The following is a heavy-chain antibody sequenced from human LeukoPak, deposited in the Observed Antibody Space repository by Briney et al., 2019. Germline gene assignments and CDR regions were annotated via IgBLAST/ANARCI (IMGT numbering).Heavy chain of an antibody. J-gene: IGHJ4*02. CDR2: ISSSSSTI. CDR1: GFTFSSYS. D-gene: IGHD1-26*01. CDR3: ARKFSGSYQY. V-gene: IGHV3-48*04. Sequence: GGSLRLSCAASGFTFSSYSMNWVRQAPGKGQEWVSYISSSSSTIYYADSVKGRFTISRDNAKNSLYLQMTSLRAEDTAVYYCARKFSGSYQYWGQGTLVTVSS.